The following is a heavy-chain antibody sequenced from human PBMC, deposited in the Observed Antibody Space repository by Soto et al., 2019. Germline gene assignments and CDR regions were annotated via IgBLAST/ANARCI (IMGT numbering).Heavy chain of an antibody. J-gene: IGHJ4*02. CDR2: INHSGST. CDR3: ARLYGDSAKVIALDY. D-gene: IGHD4-17*01. Sequence: QVQLQQWGAGLLKPSETLPLTCAVYGGSFSGYYWSWIRQPPGKGLEWIGEINHSGSTNYNPSLKSRVTISVDTSKNQFSLKLSSVTAADTAVYYCARLYGDSAKVIALDYWGQGTLVTVSS. CDR1: GGSFSGYY. V-gene: IGHV4-34*01.